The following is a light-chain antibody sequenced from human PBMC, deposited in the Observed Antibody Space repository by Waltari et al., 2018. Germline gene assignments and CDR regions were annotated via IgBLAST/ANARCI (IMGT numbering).Light chain of an antibody. CDR2: GAS. CDR3: QQYETYSPYT. Sequence: VIWMTQSPSLLSASPGDRVTITCRMSQGISTYLAWYQQKPGRAPDLLIYGASILHSGVPSRFSGSGSGTDFTLTISSLQADDFATYYCQQYETYSPYTFGQGTKVDLK. CDR1: QGISTY. J-gene: IGKJ2*01. V-gene: IGKV1D-8*03.